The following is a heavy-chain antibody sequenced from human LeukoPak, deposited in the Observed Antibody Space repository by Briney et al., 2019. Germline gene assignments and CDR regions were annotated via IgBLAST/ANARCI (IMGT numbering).Heavy chain of an antibody. CDR3: ARGTAMGDEKYFDY. D-gene: IGHD3-16*01. CDR1: GFTFRSYA. Sequence: GGSLRLSCAASGFTFRSYAMHWVRQAPGKGLEWVAVISYDGSNKYNAGSVKGRFTISRDNSKNTLYLQMNSLRTEDTAVYYCARGTAMGDEKYFDYWGQGTLVTVSS. J-gene: IGHJ4*02. V-gene: IGHV3-30*04. CDR2: ISYDGSNK.